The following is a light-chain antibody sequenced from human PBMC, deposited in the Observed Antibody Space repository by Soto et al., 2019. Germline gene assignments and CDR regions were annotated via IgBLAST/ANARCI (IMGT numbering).Light chain of an antibody. J-gene: IGKJ4*01. CDR2: AAS. CDR1: QGISSL. CDR3: QQANSLPLT. V-gene: IGKV1-12*01. Sequence: DIQMTQSPSSVSASVGDRVTITCRASQGISSLLAWYQQKPGKAPKFLIYAASILQSGVPSRFSGSESGTDFTLTISSLHPADFATYLCQQANSLPLTFGGGTKVEIK.